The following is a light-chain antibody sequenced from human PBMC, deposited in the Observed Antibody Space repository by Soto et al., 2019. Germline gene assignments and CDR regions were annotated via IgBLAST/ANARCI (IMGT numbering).Light chain of an antibody. J-gene: IGLJ3*02. CDR2: EVS. V-gene: IGLV2-14*01. CDR1: SSDVGAYKF. Sequence: QSALTQPASVSGSPGQSITIFCSGTSSDVGAYKFVSWYRHHPGKAPQVMIYEVSNRPSGVSNRFSGSKSGNTASLTISGLQPEDEGDYYCRSYTSTSTPGVFGGGTKVTVL. CDR3: RSYTSTSTPGV.